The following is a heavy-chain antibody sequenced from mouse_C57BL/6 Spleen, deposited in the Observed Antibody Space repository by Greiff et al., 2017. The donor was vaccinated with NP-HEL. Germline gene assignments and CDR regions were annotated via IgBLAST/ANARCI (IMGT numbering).Heavy chain of an antibody. J-gene: IGHJ2*01. D-gene: IGHD3-2*02. CDR3: ARSSKTAQATDY. Sequence: VQLQQPGAELVMPGASVKLSCKASGYTFTSSWMHWVKQRPGQGLEWIGEIAPSASYTNYNQKFKGTSPLTVDNSSSTAYMQLSSLTSEDSAVYYCARSSKTAQATDYWGQGTTLTVSS. CDR1: GYTFTSSW. CDR2: IAPSASYT. V-gene: IGHV1-69*01.